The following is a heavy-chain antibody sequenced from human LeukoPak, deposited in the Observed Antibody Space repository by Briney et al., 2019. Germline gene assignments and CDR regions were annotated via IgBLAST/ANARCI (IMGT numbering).Heavy chain of an antibody. V-gene: IGHV1-24*01. D-gene: IGHD2-2*02. Sequence: ASVKVSCKVSGYTLTELSMHWVRQAPGKGLEWMGGFDPEDGETIYAQKFQGRVTMTEDTSTDTAYMELSSLRSEDTAVYYCARDWDIVVVPAAIRNYYYGMDVWGQGTTVTVSS. CDR2: FDPEDGET. CDR1: GYTLTELS. CDR3: ARDWDIVVVPAAIRNYYYGMDV. J-gene: IGHJ6*02.